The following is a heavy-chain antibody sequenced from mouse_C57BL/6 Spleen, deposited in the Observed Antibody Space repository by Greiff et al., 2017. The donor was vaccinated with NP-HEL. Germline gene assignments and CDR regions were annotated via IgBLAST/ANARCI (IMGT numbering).Heavy chain of an antibody. D-gene: IGHD2-4*01. CDR2: INPSTGGT. Sequence: VQLQQSGPELVKPGASVKISCKASGYSFTGYYMNWVKQSPEKSLEWIGEINPSTGGTTYNQKFKAKATLTVDKSSSTAYMQLKSLTSEDSAVYYCARRGYDYEGDYFDYWGQGTTLTVSS. V-gene: IGHV1-42*01. CDR3: ARRGYDYEGDYFDY. J-gene: IGHJ2*01. CDR1: GYSFTGYY.